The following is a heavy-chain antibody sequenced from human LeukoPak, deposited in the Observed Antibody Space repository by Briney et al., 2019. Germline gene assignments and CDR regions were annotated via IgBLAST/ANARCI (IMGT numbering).Heavy chain of an antibody. V-gene: IGHV3-66*01. CDR1: GFTVSSNY. CDR3: ARATGRLRPFDY. D-gene: IGHD4-17*01. J-gene: IGHJ4*02. Sequence: GGSLRPSCAASGFTVSSNYMSWVRQAPGKGLEWVSLIYSGGSTYYADSVKGRFTVSRDNSKSTLYLQMNSLRAEDTAVYYCARATGRLRPFDYWGQGTLVTVSS. CDR2: IYSGGST.